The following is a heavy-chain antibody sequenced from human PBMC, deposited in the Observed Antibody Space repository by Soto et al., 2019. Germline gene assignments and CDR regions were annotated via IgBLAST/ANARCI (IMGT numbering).Heavy chain of an antibody. V-gene: IGHV3-66*01. D-gene: IGHD6-13*01. CDR2: IYVGGST. Sequence: GGSLRLSCAASGFTISGDHMSWVRQAPGKGLEWVTVIYVGGSTYYADSVKGRFTISRDSSKNTLYLQMNNLRAEDTAMYYCARSRLAATGSWAYYIDYSGQGTLVTVSS. J-gene: IGHJ4*02. CDR3: ARSRLAATGSWAYYIDY. CDR1: GFTISGDH.